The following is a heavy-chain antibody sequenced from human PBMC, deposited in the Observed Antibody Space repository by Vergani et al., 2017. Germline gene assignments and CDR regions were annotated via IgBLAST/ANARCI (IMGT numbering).Heavy chain of an antibody. J-gene: IGHJ6*02. CDR2: IIPILGIA. V-gene: IGHV1-69*02. Sequence: QVQLVQSGAEVKKPGSSVKVSCKASGGTFSSYTISWVRQAPGQGLEWMGRIIPILGIANYAQKFQGRVTITADKSTSTAYMELSRLRSEDTAVYYCARALWFGELLSPPTTNYYYYGMDVWGQGTTVTVSS. D-gene: IGHD3-10*01. CDR1: GGTFSSYT. CDR3: ARALWFGELLSPPTTNYYYYGMDV.